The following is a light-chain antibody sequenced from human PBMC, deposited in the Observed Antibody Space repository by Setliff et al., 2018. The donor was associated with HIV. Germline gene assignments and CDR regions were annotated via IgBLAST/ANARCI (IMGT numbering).Light chain of an antibody. J-gene: IGLJ1*01. CDR3: CSYTSISTYV. Sequence: QSALTQPASVSGSPGQSITISCTGTSSDVGRYNYVSWYQQHPGKTPKLIIYGVSKWPSGVSNRFSASKSGNTASLTISGLQAEDEADYYRCSYTSISTYVFGTGTKVTV. CDR1: SSDVGRYNY. V-gene: IGLV2-14*03. CDR2: GVS.